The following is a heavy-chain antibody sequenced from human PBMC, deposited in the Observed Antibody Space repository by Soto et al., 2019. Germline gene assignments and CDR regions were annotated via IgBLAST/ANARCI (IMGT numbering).Heavy chain of an antibody. Sequence: PGGSLRLSCAASGFTFSSYGMHWVRQAPGKGLEWVAVISYDGSNKYYADSVKGRFTISRDNSKNTLYLQMNSLRSEDTAVYYCARASSGYEKYYYYYYMDVWGKGTTVTVSS. CDR2: ISYDGSNK. CDR3: ARASSGYEKYYYYYYMDV. V-gene: IGHV3-30*03. CDR1: GFTFSSYG. J-gene: IGHJ6*03. D-gene: IGHD5-12*01.